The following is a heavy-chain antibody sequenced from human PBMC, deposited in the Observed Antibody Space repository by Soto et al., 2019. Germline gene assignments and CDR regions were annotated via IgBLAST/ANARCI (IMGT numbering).Heavy chain of an antibody. D-gene: IGHD3-22*01. Sequence: QVQLVQAGAEVKKPGSSVKVSCKASGGTFSSYAISWVRQAPGQGLEWMGGIIPIFGTADYAQKFQGRVTITADDSTSKAYMELSSLRSEDTAVYYCASHYDTGGYYYRGLNYWGQVTLVTVSS. J-gene: IGHJ4*02. CDR3: ASHYDTGGYYYRGLNY. CDR2: IIPIFGTA. CDR1: GGTFSSYA. V-gene: IGHV1-69*12.